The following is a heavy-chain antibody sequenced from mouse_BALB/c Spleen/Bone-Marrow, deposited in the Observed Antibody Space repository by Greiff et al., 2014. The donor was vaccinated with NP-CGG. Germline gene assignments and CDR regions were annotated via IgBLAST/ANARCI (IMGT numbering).Heavy chain of an antibody. D-gene: IGHD2-10*01. Sequence: QLQQSGPELVKPGASVKMSCKASGYTFTSYVMHWVKQKPGQGLEWIGYIYPYNDGTKYNEKFKGKATLTSDKSSSTAYMELSSLTSEVSAVYYSARMEASPTAVYYATDYWGQGTSVTVSS. V-gene: IGHV1-14*01. CDR2: IYPYNDGT. CDR3: ARMEASPTAVYYATDY. CDR1: GYTFTSYV. J-gene: IGHJ4*01.